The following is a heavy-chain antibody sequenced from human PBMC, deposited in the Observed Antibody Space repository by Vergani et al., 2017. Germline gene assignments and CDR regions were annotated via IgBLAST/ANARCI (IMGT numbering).Heavy chain of an antibody. CDR3: ARDPRGYGGDPEDYYYGMDV. D-gene: IGHD2-21*02. V-gene: IGHV1-69*08. Sequence: QVQLVQSGAEVKKPGSSVKVSCKASGATFRSNTISWVRQVPGQGLEWMGRIIPVLGKTKYAQDFQGRLTITADTSTSTAYMELTSLRSQDTAVYYCARDPRGYGGDPEDYYYGMDVWGQGPIGHRLL. CDR1: GATFRSNT. CDR2: IIPVLGKT. J-gene: IGHJ6*02.